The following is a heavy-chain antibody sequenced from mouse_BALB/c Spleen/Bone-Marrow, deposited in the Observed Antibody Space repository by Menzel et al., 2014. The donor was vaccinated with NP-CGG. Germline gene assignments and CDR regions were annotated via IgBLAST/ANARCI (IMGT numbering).Heavy chain of an antibody. CDR1: GFTFSSYG. V-gene: IGHV5-6*02. CDR2: ISSGGSFT. D-gene: IGHD3-2*02. J-gene: IGHJ2*01. CDR3: TRRPLQANSYFDC. Sequence: EVMLVESGGDLVKPGGSLKLSCVASGFTFSSYGMSWVRQTPDKRLEWVATISSGGSFTYYPASVKGRFTISRDNAKSTLYLQMSGLNSEDTAMYYCTRRPLQANSYFDCWGQGTTLTVSS.